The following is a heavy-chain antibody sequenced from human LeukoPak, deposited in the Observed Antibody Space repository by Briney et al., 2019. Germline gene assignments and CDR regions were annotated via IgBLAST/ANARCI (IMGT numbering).Heavy chain of an antibody. Sequence: GASVKVSCKASGYTFTSYDINWVRQATGQGLEWMGWMNPNSGNTGYAQKFQGRVTITRNTSISTAYMELSSLRSEDTAVYYCTRVFWQQLAPWYYYMDVWGKGTTVTVSS. V-gene: IGHV1-8*03. D-gene: IGHD6-13*01. CDR2: MNPNSGNT. CDR1: GYTFTSYD. J-gene: IGHJ6*03. CDR3: TRVFWQQLAPWYYYMDV.